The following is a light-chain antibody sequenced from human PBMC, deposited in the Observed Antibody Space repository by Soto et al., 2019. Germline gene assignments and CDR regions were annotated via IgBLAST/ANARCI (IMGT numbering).Light chain of an antibody. CDR3: QHYRTS. V-gene: IGKV3-20*01. Sequence: EIVLTQSPGTLSLSPGERATLSCRASQSVSSSYLAWYQQKPGQPPRLLIFGASSRATGIPDRFTGSGSGTDFTLTITRLEPEDFAVYYCQHYRTSFGGGTKVLIK. CDR2: GAS. CDR1: QSVSSSY. J-gene: IGKJ4*01.